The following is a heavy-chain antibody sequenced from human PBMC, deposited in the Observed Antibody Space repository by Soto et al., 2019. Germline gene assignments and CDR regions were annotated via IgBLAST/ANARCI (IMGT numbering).Heavy chain of an antibody. J-gene: IGHJ6*03. V-gene: IGHV4-39*01. CDR3: ARRAGFSAVVAATYYYYYYMDV. CDR2: IYYSGST. D-gene: IGHD2-15*01. CDR1: GGSISSSSYY. Sequence: PSETLSLTCTVSGGSISSSSYYWGWIRQPPGKGLEWIGSIYYSGSTYYNPSLKSRVTISVDTSKNQFSLKLSSVTAADTAVYYCARRAGFSAVVAATYYYYYYMDVWGKGTTVTVSS.